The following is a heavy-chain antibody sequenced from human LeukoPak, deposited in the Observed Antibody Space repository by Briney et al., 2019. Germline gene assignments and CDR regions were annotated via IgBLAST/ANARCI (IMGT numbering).Heavy chain of an antibody. Sequence: GGSLRLSCAASGLAFSAYKMHWVRRAPRKGLVWVSRISTDGYTTDYADFVQGRFTASRDNSKNTLFLQMNSLRAEDTAVYYCASVPAATQYAFDYWGQGTLVTVSS. CDR3: ASVPAATQYAFDY. D-gene: IGHD2-2*01. CDR2: ISTDGYTT. J-gene: IGHJ4*02. CDR1: GLAFSAYK. V-gene: IGHV3-74*01.